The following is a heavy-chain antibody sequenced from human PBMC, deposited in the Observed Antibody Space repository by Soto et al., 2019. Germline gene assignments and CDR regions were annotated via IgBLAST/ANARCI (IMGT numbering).Heavy chain of an antibody. V-gene: IGHV4-59*01. J-gene: IGHJ3*02. CDR2: IYYSGST. CDR1: GGSISSYY. CDR3: ARDRADGDYGGAFDI. Sequence: SETLSLTCTVSGGSISSYYWSWIRQPPGKGLEWIGYIYYSGSTNYNPSLKSRVTISVDTSKNQFSLKLSSVTAADTAVHYCARDRADGDYGGAFDIWGQGTMVTVSS. D-gene: IGHD4-17*01.